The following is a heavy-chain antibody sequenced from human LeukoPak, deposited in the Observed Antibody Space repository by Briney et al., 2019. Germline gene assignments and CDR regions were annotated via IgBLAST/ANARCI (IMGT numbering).Heavy chain of an antibody. Sequence: SETLSPTCTVSGGSISSYYWSWIRQPPGQGLEWIGYIYYSGSTNYNPSLKSRVTISVDTSKNQFSLKLSSVTAADTAVYYCARHGDSSGYYEYYFDYWGQGTLVTVSS. V-gene: IGHV4-59*08. CDR3: ARHGDSSGYYEYYFDY. D-gene: IGHD3-22*01. J-gene: IGHJ4*02. CDR1: GGSISSYY. CDR2: IYYSGST.